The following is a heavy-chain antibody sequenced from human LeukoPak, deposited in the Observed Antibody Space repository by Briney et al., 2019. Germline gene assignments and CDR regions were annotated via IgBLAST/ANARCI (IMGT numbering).Heavy chain of an antibody. V-gene: IGHV3-30*18. CDR1: GFTFSSYG. Sequence: GGSLRLSCGASGFTFSSYGMHWVRQAPGKELEWVAVISHDGSNKYYADSVKGRFTISRDNSKNTLYLQMNSLRAEDTAVYYCAKVEYYESSGYLNYWGQGTLVTVSS. J-gene: IGHJ4*02. D-gene: IGHD3-22*01. CDR3: AKVEYYESSGYLNY. CDR2: ISHDGSNK.